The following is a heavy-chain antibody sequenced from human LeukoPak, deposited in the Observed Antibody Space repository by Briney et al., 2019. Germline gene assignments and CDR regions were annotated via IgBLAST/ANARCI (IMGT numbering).Heavy chain of an antibody. D-gene: IGHD2-15*01. CDR3: LVATTGSYYYYYMDV. V-gene: IGHV1-2*06. J-gene: IGHJ6*03. CDR2: INPNSGGT. Sequence: ASVKVSCKVSGYTFTAYYMHWVRQAPGQGLEWMGRINPNSGGTNYAQKFQGRVTMTRDTSISTAYMELSRLRSDDTAVYYCLVATTGSYYYYYMDVWGKGTTVTVSS. CDR1: GYTFTAYY.